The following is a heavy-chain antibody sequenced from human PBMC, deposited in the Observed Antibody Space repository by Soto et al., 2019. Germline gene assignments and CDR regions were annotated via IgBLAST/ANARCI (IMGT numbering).Heavy chain of an antibody. CDR2: IIPIFGTA. Sequence: SVKVSCKASGGTFSSYAISWVRQAPGQGLEWMGGIIPIFGTANYAQKFQGRVTITADESTSTAYMELSSLRSEDTAVYYCARIPTGTSYPNYYFYDMDVCGKWTTAT. V-gene: IGHV1-69*01. CDR1: GGTFSSYA. J-gene: IGHJ6*03. CDR3: ARIPTGTSYPNYYFYDMDV. D-gene: IGHD4-17*01.